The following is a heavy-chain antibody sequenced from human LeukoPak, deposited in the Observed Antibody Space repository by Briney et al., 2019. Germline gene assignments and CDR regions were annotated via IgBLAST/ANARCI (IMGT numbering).Heavy chain of an antibody. CDR2: ISGSGGST. Sequence: PGGSLRPSCAASGFTFSDYYMSWVRQAPGKGLEWVSAISGSGGSTYYADSVKGRFTISGDNSKNTLYLQMNSLRAEDTAVYYCAKSLRPAAIKDAFDIWGQGAMVTVSS. J-gene: IGHJ3*02. D-gene: IGHD2-2*02. CDR1: GFTFSDYY. CDR3: AKSLRPAAIKDAFDI. V-gene: IGHV3-23*01.